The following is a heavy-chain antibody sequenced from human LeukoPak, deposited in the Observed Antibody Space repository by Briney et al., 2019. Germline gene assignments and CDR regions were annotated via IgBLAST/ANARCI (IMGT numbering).Heavy chain of an antibody. CDR2: INHSGST. CDR3: ARWLRPSKGFDY. V-gene: IGHV4-34*01. D-gene: IGHD5-12*01. Sequence: PSETLSLTCAVYGGSFSGYYWSWIRQPPGKGLEWIGEINHSGSTNYNPSLKSRVTISVDTSKNQFSLKLSSVTAADTAVYYCARWLRPSKGFDYWGQGTLVTVSS. J-gene: IGHJ4*02. CDR1: GGSFSGYY.